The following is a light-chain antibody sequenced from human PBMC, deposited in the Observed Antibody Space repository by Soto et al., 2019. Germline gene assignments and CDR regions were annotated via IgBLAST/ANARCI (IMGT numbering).Light chain of an antibody. J-gene: IGLJ1*01. CDR2: DVS. CDR3: SSYTSSSTLVV. Sequence: QSALTQPASVSGSPGQSITISCTGTSSDVGGYNYVSWYQQHPGKAPKLMIYDVSNRPSGVSNHFSGSKSGNTASLTISGLQAEDEDDYYCSSYTSSSTLVVFGTGTKLTVL. CDR1: SSDVGGYNY. V-gene: IGLV2-14*01.